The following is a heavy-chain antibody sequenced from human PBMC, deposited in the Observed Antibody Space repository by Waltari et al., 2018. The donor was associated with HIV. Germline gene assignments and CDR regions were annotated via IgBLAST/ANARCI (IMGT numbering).Heavy chain of an antibody. V-gene: IGHV3-23*04. CDR3: AKPDRDYSDHTGRTASFFDY. CDR1: GFMFSTYA. J-gene: IGHJ4*02. Sequence: EVHLVESGGGLVQPGGSLRLSCAASGFMFSTYAMSWVRQAPGKGLEWVSSISGSGTTTHYADTVQGRFIISRDNSKSTLYLQMNSLRTDDTAVYYCAKPDRDYSDHTGRTASFFDYWGQGILVTVSS. CDR2: ISGSGTTT. D-gene: IGHD2-2*01.